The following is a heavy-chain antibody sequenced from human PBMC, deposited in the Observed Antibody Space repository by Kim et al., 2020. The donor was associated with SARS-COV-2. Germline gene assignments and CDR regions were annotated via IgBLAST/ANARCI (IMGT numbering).Heavy chain of an antibody. CDR3: ARDRVDWGSHYYYYYMDV. CDR1: GFTFSSYA. V-gene: IGHV3-30-3*01. Sequence: GGSLRLSCAASGFTFSSYAMHWVRQAPGKGLEWVAVISYDGSNKYYADSVKGRFTISRDNSKNTLYLQMNSLRAEDTAVYYCARDRVDWGSHYYYYYMDVWGKGTTVTVSS. CDR2: ISYDGSNK. J-gene: IGHJ6*03. D-gene: IGHD7-27*01.